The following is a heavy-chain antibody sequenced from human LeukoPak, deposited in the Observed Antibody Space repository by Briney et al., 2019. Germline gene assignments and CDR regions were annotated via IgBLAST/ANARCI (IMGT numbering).Heavy chain of an antibody. J-gene: IGHJ4*02. CDR2: MSADGSST. CDR3: ARDMRRASGSSGYLFDY. V-gene: IGHV3-74*01. Sequence: PGGSLRLSCAASGFTFNSYWMHWVRQAPGRGLVWVSRMSADGSSTTYADSVKGRFTISRDNAKNTLYLQMNGLRAEDTAVYYCARDMRRASGSSGYLFDYWGQGTLVTVSS. CDR1: GFTFNSYW. D-gene: IGHD3-22*01.